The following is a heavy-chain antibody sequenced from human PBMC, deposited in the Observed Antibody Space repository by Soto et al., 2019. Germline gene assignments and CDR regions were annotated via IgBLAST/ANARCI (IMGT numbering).Heavy chain of an antibody. CDR3: ARVYYDSSGYYAFDI. Sequence: QVQLVQSGAEVKKPGSSVKVSCKASGGTFSSYAISWVRHAPGQGLEWMGGIIPIFGTANYAQKFQGRVTITADESTSTDYMELSSLRSEDTAVYYCARVYYDSSGYYAFDIWGQGTMVTVSS. V-gene: IGHV1-69*01. CDR1: GGTFSSYA. J-gene: IGHJ3*02. D-gene: IGHD3-22*01. CDR2: IIPIFGTA.